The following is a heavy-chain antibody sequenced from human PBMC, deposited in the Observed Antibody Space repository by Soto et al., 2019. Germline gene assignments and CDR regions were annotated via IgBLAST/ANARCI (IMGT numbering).Heavy chain of an antibody. CDR2: ISNDGTDK. D-gene: IGHD1-7*01. Sequence: GGSLRLSCAASGFTLGNFGIHWVRQAPGKGLEWVADISNDGTDKIYGDSVKGRLTISRDNSKSTVYLQMNSLRIEDTAVYYCARGCSVGTNWFYSDLWGQGVLVTVSS. V-gene: IGHV3-30*03. CDR3: ARGCSVGTNWFYSDL. J-gene: IGHJ4*02. CDR1: GFTLGNFG.